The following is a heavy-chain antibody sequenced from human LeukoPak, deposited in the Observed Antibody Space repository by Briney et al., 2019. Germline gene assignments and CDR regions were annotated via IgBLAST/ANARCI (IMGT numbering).Heavy chain of an antibody. CDR3: AKDQLWFGELGIGMGV. J-gene: IGHJ6*02. CDR1: GFTFSSYG. V-gene: IGHV3-30*02. D-gene: IGHD3-10*01. CDR2: IRYDGSNK. Sequence: GGSLRLSCAASGFTFSSYGMHWVRQAPGKGLEWVAFIRYDGSNKYYADSVKGRFTISRDNSKNTLYLQMNSLRAEDTAVYYCAKDQLWFGELGIGMGVWGQGTTVTVSS.